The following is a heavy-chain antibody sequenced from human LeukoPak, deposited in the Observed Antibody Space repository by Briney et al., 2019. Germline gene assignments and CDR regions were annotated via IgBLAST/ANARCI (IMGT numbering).Heavy chain of an antibody. CDR3: ATAVGATSTRFDY. CDR2: FDPEDDET. J-gene: IGHJ4*02. V-gene: IGHV1-24*01. CDR1: GYALTELS. Sequence: GASVKVSCKVSGYALTELSLHWVRQAPGKGLEWMGGFDPEDDETIYARKFQGRVTMTEDTSTDTAYMELSSLRSEDTAVYYCATAVGATSTRFDYWGQGTLVTVSS. D-gene: IGHD1-26*01.